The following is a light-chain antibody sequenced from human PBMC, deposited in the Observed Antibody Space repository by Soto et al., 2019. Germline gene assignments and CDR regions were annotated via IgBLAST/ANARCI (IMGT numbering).Light chain of an antibody. V-gene: IGKV3-20*01. CDR3: QQYGNSPRWT. J-gene: IGKJ1*01. Sequence: GLSQSPGTLSLSTGERATLSCRTSQSVSSSYLAWYQQRPGQAPRLLIYGASSRATGIPDRFSGSGSGTDFTLTISRLEPEDFAVYYCQQYGNSPRWTLGQGTNVNIK. CDR2: GAS. CDR1: QSVSSSY.